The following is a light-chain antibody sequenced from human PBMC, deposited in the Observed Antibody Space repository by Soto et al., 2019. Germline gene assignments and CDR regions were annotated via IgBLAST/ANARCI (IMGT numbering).Light chain of an antibody. J-gene: IGLJ2*01. CDR3: CSYAGSYSVL. V-gene: IGLV2-11*01. CDR1: SSDVGGYNY. Sequence: QSALVQPRSVSGSPGQSVTISCTGTSSDVGGYNYVSWYQQYPGKAPKLMIYDVSKRPSGVPDRFSGSKSGDTASLIISGLQAEDEGDYYCCSYAGSYSVLFGGGTKLTVL. CDR2: DVS.